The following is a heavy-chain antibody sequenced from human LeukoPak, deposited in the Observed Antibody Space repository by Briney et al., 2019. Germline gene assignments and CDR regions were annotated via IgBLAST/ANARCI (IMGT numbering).Heavy chain of an antibody. CDR1: GGSFSGYY. D-gene: IGHD4-17*01. Sequence: PSETLSLTCAVYGGSFSGYYWSWIRQPPGKGLEWIGEINHSGSTNYNPSLKSRVTISVDTSKNQFSLKLSSVTAADTAVYYCARQHTVTTLDYWGQGTLVTVSS. CDR2: INHSGST. J-gene: IGHJ4*02. CDR3: ARQHTVTTLDY. V-gene: IGHV4-34*01.